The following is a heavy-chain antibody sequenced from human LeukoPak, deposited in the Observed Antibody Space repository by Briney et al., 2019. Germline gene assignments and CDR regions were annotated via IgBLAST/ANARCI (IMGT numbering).Heavy chain of an antibody. J-gene: IGHJ4*02. CDR3: ARHIQRPSSGWHFAEIDY. V-gene: IGHV3-21*01. CDR2: ISSSSSYI. Sequence: GGSLRPSCAASGFTFSSYNMNWVRQAPGKGLEWVSSISSSSSYIYYGDSLKGRFTISRDNAKKSLYLQMNSLRAEDTAVYYCARHIQRPSSGWHFAEIDYWGLGTLVTVSS. D-gene: IGHD6-19*01. CDR1: GFTFSSYN.